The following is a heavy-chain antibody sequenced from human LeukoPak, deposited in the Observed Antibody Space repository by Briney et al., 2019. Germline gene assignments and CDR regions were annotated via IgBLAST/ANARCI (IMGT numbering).Heavy chain of an antibody. Sequence: ASETLSLTCTVSGGSISSSSYYWGWIRQPPGRGLEWVGEIYHSGSTNYNPSLKSRVTMSVDTSKNQFSLKLSSVTAADTAVYYCARDRKDYYYMDVWGKGTTVTISS. J-gene: IGHJ6*03. V-gene: IGHV4-39*07. CDR2: IYHSGST. CDR3: ARDRKDYYYMDV. CDR1: GGSISSSSYY.